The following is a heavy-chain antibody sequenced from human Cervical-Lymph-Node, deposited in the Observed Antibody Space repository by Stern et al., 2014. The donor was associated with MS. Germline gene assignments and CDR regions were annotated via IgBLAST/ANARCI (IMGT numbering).Heavy chain of an antibody. V-gene: IGHV2-5*01. Sequence: QVTLKESGPTLVKPTQTLTLTCTFSGFSFSTSGVAVGWIRQPPGQALEWLALIQCNEDKRYIPSLKSRLTITKDTSKNQVVLTMTTMYPVDTATYYCVTSGYYEGFWSQGTLVTVSS. CDR2: IQCNEDK. J-gene: IGHJ4*02. CDR3: VTSGYYEGF. CDR1: GFSFSTSGVA. D-gene: IGHD3-22*01.